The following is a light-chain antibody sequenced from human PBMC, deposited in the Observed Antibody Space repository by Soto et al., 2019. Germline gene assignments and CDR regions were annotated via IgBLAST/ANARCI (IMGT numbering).Light chain of an antibody. CDR1: QSISSY. V-gene: IGKV1-39*01. Sequence: HVTQSPSSLSASVGDRVTLTCRASQSISSYLNWYQQKPGKAPKLLIYAASSLQSGVPSRFSGSGSGTDFTLTISSLQSDDSAVYYCQQYYTWRSIPSAQGTRLAIK. J-gene: IGKJ5*01. CDR2: AAS. CDR3: QQYYTWRSIP.